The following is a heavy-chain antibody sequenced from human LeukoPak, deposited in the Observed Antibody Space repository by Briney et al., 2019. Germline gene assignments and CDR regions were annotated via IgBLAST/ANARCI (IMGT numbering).Heavy chain of an antibody. CDR2: ISGSGGST. CDR1: GFTFSSYV. D-gene: IGHD6-19*01. Sequence: GGSLRLSCAASGFTFSSYVMTWVRQAPGKGLEWVSGISGSGGSTYYADSVKGRFTISRDNSKNTLYLQMNSLRAEDTAVYYCAKGRSSSWYHPTDYWGQGTLVTVSS. CDR3: AKGRSSSWYHPTDY. J-gene: IGHJ4*02. V-gene: IGHV3-23*01.